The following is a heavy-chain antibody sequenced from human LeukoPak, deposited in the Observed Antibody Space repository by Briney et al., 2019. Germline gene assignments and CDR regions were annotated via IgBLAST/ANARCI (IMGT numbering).Heavy chain of an antibody. CDR1: GFTFSSYF. Sequence: QPGGSLRLSCAASGFTFSSYFMGWVRQAPGKGLEWVANIKEDGSQKYYVDSVRGRFTISRDNAGNSLYLQMNSLRAEDTAVYYCARAQPHVLRYFDWLYAANFDYCGQGTLVTVSS. CDR2: IKEDGSQK. D-gene: IGHD3-9*01. CDR3: ARAQPHVLRYFDWLYAANFDY. J-gene: IGHJ4*02. V-gene: IGHV3-7*03.